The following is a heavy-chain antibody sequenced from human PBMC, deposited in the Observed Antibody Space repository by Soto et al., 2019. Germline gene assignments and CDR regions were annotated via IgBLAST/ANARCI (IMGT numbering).Heavy chain of an antibody. CDR3: ARHVGSAITFGGVIVG. V-gene: IGHV4-39*01. J-gene: IGHJ4*02. Sequence: PSETQSLTSTVSGGSIRSSSCYWGWIRQPPGKGLEWIGSIYYSGSTYYNPSLKSRVTISVDTSKNQFSLKLSSVTAADTAVYYCARHVGSAITFGGVIVGWGQGTLVTVSS. D-gene: IGHD3-16*02. CDR2: IYYSGST. CDR1: GGSIRSSSCY.